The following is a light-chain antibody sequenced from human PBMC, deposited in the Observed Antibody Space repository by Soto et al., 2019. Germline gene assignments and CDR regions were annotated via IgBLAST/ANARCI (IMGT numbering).Light chain of an antibody. CDR3: CSNAGSYTHVV. Sequence: QSALTQPASVSGSPGQSITISCTGTSSDVGSYNLVSWYQQHPGKAPKLMIYEVSKRPSGVPDRFSGSKSGNTASLIISGLQVEDEADYYCCSNAGSYTHVVFGGGTKLTVL. V-gene: IGLV2-23*02. J-gene: IGLJ2*01. CDR2: EVS. CDR1: SSDVGSYNL.